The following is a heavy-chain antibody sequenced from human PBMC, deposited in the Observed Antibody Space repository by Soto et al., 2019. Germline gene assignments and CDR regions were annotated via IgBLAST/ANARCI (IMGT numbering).Heavy chain of an antibody. D-gene: IGHD5-18*01. CDR3: ARHGYSYGGGYFDY. CDR1: GFTVSSNY. Sequence: EVPLVESGGGLVQPGGSLRLSCAASGFTVSSNYMSWVRQAPGKGLEWVSVIYSGGSAYYADSVKGRFTISRDNSKNMLYLQMNSLRAEDTAVYYCARHGYSYGGGYFDYWGQGTLVTVSS. J-gene: IGHJ4*02. CDR2: IYSGGSA. V-gene: IGHV3-66*04.